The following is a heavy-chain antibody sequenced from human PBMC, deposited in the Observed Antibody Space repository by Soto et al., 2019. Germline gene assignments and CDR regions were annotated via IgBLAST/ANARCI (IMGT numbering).Heavy chain of an antibody. CDR3: ARSWAVAGSYDY. CDR2: IYSGDST. Sequence: EVQLVESGGGLVQPGGSLRLSCAASGFTVSSNYMNWVRQAPGKGLEWVSIIYSGDSTYYADSVKGRFTISRDNSKNTLYLLMNSLRAEDTAVYYCARSWAVAGSYDYWGQGTLVTVSS. V-gene: IGHV3-66*01. J-gene: IGHJ4*02. D-gene: IGHD6-19*01. CDR1: GFTVSSNY.